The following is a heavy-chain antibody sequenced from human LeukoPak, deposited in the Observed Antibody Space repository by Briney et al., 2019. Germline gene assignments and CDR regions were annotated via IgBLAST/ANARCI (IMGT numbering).Heavy chain of an antibody. V-gene: IGHV3-30*02. Sequence: GGSLRLSCAASGFTFSSYGMHWVRQAPGKGLEWVAVIWYDGSNKYYADSVKGRFTISRDNSKNTLYLQMNSLRAEDTAVYHCAKDRVVGAPRNPFDYWGQGTLVTVSS. CDR1: GFTFSSYG. CDR3: AKDRVVGAPRNPFDY. D-gene: IGHD1-26*01. CDR2: IWYDGSNK. J-gene: IGHJ4*02.